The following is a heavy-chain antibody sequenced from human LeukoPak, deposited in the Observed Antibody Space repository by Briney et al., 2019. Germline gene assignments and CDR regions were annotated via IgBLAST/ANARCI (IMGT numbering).Heavy chain of an antibody. CDR2: ISWNSVRM. CDR3: VKDMSGSNDAFDI. J-gene: IGHJ3*02. CDR1: GFTFSTYG. Sequence: GGSLRLSCAASGFTFSTYGMNWVRQAPGKGLEWVARISWNSVRMDYADSVKGRFTIARDNAKNSLYLQMNSLRVEDMALYYCVKDMSGSNDAFDIWGQGTMVSVSS. V-gene: IGHV3-9*03. D-gene: IGHD1-26*01.